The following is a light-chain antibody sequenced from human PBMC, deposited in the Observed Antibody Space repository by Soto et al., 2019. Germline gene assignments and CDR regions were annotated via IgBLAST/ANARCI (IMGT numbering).Light chain of an antibody. CDR1: QSVSSSY. J-gene: IGKJ1*01. Sequence: EIVLTQSPGTLSLSPGERATLSCRASQSVSSSYLAWYQQKPGQAPRLLILGASSRATGIPDRFSGSGSGTDFTLTISRLEPDDFATYYCQQYDTYWSFGQGTKVDIK. CDR3: QQYDTYWS. CDR2: GAS. V-gene: IGKV3-20*01.